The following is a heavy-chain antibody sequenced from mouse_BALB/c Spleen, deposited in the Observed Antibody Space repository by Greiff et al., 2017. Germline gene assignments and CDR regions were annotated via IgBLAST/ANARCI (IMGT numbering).Heavy chain of an antibody. V-gene: IGHV3-2*02. CDR2: ISYSGST. J-gene: IGHJ4*01. Sequence: EVKLVESGPGLVKPSQSLSLTCTVTGYSITSDYAWNWIRQFPGNKLEWMGYISYSGSTSYNPSLKSRISITRDTSKNQFFLQLNSVTTEDTATYYCARMVYYGYDDYYYAMDYWGQGTSVTVSS. CDR3: ARMVYYGYDDYYYAMDY. D-gene: IGHD2-2*01. CDR1: GYSITSDYA.